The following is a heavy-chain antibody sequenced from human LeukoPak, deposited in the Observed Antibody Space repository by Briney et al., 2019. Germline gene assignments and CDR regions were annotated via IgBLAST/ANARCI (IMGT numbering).Heavy chain of an antibody. D-gene: IGHD3-9*01. CDR2: IYHNGKT. V-gene: IGHV4-38-2*02. CDR3: AREAALLRYFDWLPANWFDP. CDR1: GDSVSSGYY. J-gene: IGHJ5*02. Sequence: PSETLSLTCTVSGDSVSSGYYWGWIRQPPGKGLEWVGSIYHNGKTHYNPSLKSRVTISVDTSETYFSLKLNSVTAADTAVYYCAREAALLRYFDWLPANWFDPWGQGTLVIVSS.